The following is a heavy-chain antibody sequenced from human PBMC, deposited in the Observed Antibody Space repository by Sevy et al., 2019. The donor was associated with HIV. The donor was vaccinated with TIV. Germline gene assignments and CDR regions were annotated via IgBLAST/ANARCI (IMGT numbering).Heavy chain of an antibody. Sequence: GGSLRLSCAASGFTFSRHVMSWVRQAPGKGLEWVANIKQDGSEKYYVDSVKGRFTISRDNAKNSLYLQMNSLRAEDTAVYYCARDWGATFWGQGTLVTVSS. V-gene: IGHV3-7*01. CDR3: ARDWGATF. D-gene: IGHD1-26*01. CDR2: IKQDGSEK. J-gene: IGHJ4*02. CDR1: GFTFSRHV.